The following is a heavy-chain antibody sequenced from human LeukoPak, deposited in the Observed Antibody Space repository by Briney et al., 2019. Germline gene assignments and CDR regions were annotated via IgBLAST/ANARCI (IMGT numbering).Heavy chain of an antibody. CDR3: ARGPHCSSTSCYSEYFHH. V-gene: IGHV4-31*03. J-gene: IGHJ1*01. CDR2: ISYSGSP. D-gene: IGHD2-2*01. CDR1: GASISSGGYY. Sequence: SETLSLTCTVSGASISSGGYYRSWIRQHPGKGLEWIGYISYSGSPYYNPSLKSRVTISVDTSRNQFSLKLSSVTAADTAVYYCARGPHCSSTSCYSEYFHHWGQGTLVTVSS.